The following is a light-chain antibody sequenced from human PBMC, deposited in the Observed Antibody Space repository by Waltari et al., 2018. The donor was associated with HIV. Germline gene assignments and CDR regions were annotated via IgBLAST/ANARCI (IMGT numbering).Light chain of an antibody. CDR1: QSIGSK. J-gene: IGKJ1*01. V-gene: IGKV6-21*01. CDR3: HQRDSVPWT. Sequence: EIVLTQSPDFQPVPPKATVTLTCPASQSIGSKLHGYQPQPDQSPKFLIKHASQSFSGVPSRFSGSGAGTEVTLTINGLEAEDVATYDCHQRDSVPWTFGQGSKVE. CDR2: HAS.